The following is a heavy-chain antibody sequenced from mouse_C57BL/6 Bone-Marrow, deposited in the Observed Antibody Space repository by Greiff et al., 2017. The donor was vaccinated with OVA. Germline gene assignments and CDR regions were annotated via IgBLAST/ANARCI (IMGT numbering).Heavy chain of an antibody. D-gene: IGHD1-1*02. J-gene: IGHJ4*01. CDR1: GYTFTGYW. Sequence: QVQLQQPGAELMKPGASVKLSCKATGYTFTGYWIQWVKQRPGHGLEWIGEIFPGVGSTNYNEKFKGKATFTADTSSNTAYMRLSSLTTEGSAIDYCAVQWSYAMDYWGQGTSVTVSS. V-gene: IGHV1-9*01. CDR3: AVQWSYAMDY. CDR2: IFPGVGST.